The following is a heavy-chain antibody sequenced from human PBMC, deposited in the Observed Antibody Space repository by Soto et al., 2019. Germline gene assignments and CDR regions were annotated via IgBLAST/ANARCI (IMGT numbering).Heavy chain of an antibody. J-gene: IGHJ5*02. CDR2: IYYSGST. CDR3: ARVGTIFGVVGWFDP. CDR1: GDSVSSGSYY. Sequence: SETLFLTCTVSGDSVSSGSYYWSWIRQPPGKGLEWIGYIYYSGSTDYNPSLKSRVTISVDTSKNQFSLKLSSVTAADTAVYYCARVGTIFGVVGWFDPWGQGTLVTVSS. V-gene: IGHV4-61*01. D-gene: IGHD3-3*01.